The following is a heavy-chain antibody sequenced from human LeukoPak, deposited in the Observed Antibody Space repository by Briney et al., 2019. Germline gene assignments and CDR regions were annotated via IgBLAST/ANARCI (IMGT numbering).Heavy chain of an antibody. Sequence: GASVKVSCKASGFTFTGHYIHWVRQAPGQGLEWMGWVSGYNGNTNYAQNVQGRVTMTTDTSTNTAYMELRSLRSDDTAVYYCAKDIHPGLDSGASCCFDYWGQGTPVTVSS. V-gene: IGHV1-18*04. CDR1: GFTFTGHY. CDR2: VSGYNGNT. J-gene: IGHJ4*02. D-gene: IGHD3-22*01. CDR3: AKDIHPGLDSGASCCFDY.